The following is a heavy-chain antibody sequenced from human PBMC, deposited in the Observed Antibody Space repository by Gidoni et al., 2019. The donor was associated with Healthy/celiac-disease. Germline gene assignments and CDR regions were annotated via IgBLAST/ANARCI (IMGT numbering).Heavy chain of an antibody. D-gene: IGHD6-19*01. CDR2: IYYSGST. J-gene: IGHJ4*02. V-gene: IGHV4-39*01. Sequence: QLQLQESGPGLVKPSETLSLTCTVSGGSISSSSYYWGWIRQPPGKGLEWIRSIYYSGSTYYNPSLKSRVTISVDTSKNQFSLKLSSVTAADTAVYYCARQGSGWYVLLCAEDWGQGTLVTVSS. CDR3: ARQGSGWYVLLCAED. CDR1: GGSISSSSYY.